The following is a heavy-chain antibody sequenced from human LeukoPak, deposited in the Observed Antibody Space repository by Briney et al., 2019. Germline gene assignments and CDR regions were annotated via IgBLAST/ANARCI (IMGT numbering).Heavy chain of an antibody. CDR2: INHSGST. CDR1: GGSFSGYY. V-gene: IGHV4-34*01. Sequence: SETLSLTCAVYGGSFSGYYWSWIRQPPGKGLEWIREINHSGSTNYNPSLKSRVTISVDTSKNQFSLKLSSVTAADTAVYYCARLHDLGVWGSYRPFDYWGQGTLVTVSS. J-gene: IGHJ4*02. D-gene: IGHD3-16*02. CDR3: ARLHDLGVWGSYRPFDY.